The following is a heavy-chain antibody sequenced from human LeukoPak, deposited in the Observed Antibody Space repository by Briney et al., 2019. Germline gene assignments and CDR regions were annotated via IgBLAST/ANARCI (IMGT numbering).Heavy chain of an antibody. J-gene: IGHJ4*02. Sequence: PGGSLGLSCAASGFTFSSYEMNWVRQAPGKGLEWVSYISSSGSTIYYADSVKGRFTISRDNAKNSLYLQMNSLRAEDTAVYYCARDAKSLYYYDREYYFDYWGQGTLVTVSS. V-gene: IGHV3-48*03. CDR2: ISSSGSTI. CDR3: ARDAKSLYYYDREYYFDY. CDR1: GFTFSSYE. D-gene: IGHD3-22*01.